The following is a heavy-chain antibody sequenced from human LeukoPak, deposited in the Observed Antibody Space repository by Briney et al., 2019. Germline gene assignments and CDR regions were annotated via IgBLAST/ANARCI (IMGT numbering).Heavy chain of an antibody. J-gene: IGHJ4*02. CDR2: IYYSGST. CDR1: GGSISSYY. CDR3: ARESSSGFYFHY. D-gene: IGHD6-19*01. V-gene: IGHV4-59*01. Sequence: SETLSLTCTVSGGSISSYYWSRIRQPPGKGLEWIGYIYYSGSTNYNPSLKSRVTISVDTSKNQFSLKLSSVTAADTAVYYCARESSSGFYFHYWGQGALVTVSS.